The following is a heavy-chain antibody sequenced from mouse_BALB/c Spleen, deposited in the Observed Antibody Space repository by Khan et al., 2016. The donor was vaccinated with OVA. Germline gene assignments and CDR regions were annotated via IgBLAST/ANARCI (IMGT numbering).Heavy chain of an antibody. CDR2: IYPSDSYT. Sequence: QVRLQQSGIELVRPGASVKLSCKASGYTFTNYWINWVKQRPGQGLEWIGNIYPSDSYTNYNQKFKDKATLTVDKSSSTAYMQLSSPTSEDSAVYYCTREGVDASSFAYWGQGTLVTVSA. CDR3: TREGVDASSFAY. J-gene: IGHJ3*01. CDR1: GYTFTNYW. V-gene: IGHV1-69*02.